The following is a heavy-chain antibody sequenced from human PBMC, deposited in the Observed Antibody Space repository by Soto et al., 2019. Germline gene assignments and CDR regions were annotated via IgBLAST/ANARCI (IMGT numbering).Heavy chain of an antibody. CDR2: FDPEDGTT. CDR1: GYTLTELA. D-gene: IGHD3-10*01. Sequence: ASVKVSCKVSGYTLTELAMHWVRQAPGKGLEWMGGFDPEDGTTTYAQKFQGRVSMTRDTSTSTLYMELSSLSSEDTALYYCGRVDSRSYFGMCYLDTWGQGTQVTV. J-gene: IGHJ5*02. CDR3: GRVDSRSYFGMCYLDT. V-gene: IGHV1-24*01.